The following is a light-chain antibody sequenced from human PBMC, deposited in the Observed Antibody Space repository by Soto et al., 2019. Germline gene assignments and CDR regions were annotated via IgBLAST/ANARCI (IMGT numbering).Light chain of an antibody. CDR1: QGIGDT. V-gene: IGKV3-15*01. J-gene: IGKJ5*01. Sequence: VVTPSPATLSGSPGEGATLSYRASQGIGDTLAWYQHKPGQTPRLLIYGASTRATGIPARFSGSGSGTDFTLTISSLQSEDFAVYYCQQYSNWPPITFGQGTRLEIK. CDR3: QQYSNWPPIT. CDR2: GAS.